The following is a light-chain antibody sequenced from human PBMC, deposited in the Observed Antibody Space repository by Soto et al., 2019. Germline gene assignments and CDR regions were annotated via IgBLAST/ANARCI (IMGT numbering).Light chain of an antibody. V-gene: IGLV2-14*01. J-gene: IGLJ1*01. CDR3: SSYTSSSTLYG. Sequence: QSVLTQPASVSGSPGQSITISCAGTSSDIGGYNYVSWYQQHPGKAPKVMIYEVSNRPSGVSNRFSGSKSGNTASLTISGLQAEDEADYYCSSYTSSSTLYGFGSGSKVTVL. CDR1: SSDIGGYNY. CDR2: EVS.